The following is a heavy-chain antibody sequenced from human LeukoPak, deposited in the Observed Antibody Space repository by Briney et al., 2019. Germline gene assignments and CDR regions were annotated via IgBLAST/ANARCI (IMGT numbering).Heavy chain of an antibody. D-gene: IGHD3-10*01. CDR2: INHSGST. V-gene: IGHV4-34*01. Sequence: SETLSLTCAVYGGSFSGYYWSWIRQPPGKGLEWIGEINHSGSTNYNPSLKSRVTISVDTSKNQFSLKLSSVTAADTAVYYCARYVRVPHHYYYGSGSYEYWGQGTLVTVSS. CDR3: ARYVRVPHHYYYGSGSYEY. J-gene: IGHJ4*02. CDR1: GGSFSGYY.